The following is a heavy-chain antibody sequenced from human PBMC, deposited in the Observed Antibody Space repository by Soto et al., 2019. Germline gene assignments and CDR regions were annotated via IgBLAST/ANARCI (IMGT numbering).Heavy chain of an antibody. CDR1: GFTFSSYA. CDR2: ISYDGSNK. D-gene: IGHD2-2*01. V-gene: IGHV3-30-3*01. CDR3: ARDLGYCSSTSCGRFDP. J-gene: IGHJ5*02. Sequence: QVQLVESGGGVVQPGRSLRLSCAASGFTFSSYAMHWVRQAPGKGLEWVAVISYDGSNKYYADSVKGRFTISRDNSKNTPYLQMNSLRAEDTAVYYCARDLGYCSSTSCGRFDPWGQGTLITVSS.